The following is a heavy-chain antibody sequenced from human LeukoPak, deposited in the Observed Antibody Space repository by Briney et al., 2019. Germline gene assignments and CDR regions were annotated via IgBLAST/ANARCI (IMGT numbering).Heavy chain of an antibody. V-gene: IGHV5-51*01. J-gene: IGHJ6*02. CDR1: AYSFTSYC. CDR2: IYPGDSAT. D-gene: IGHD1/OR15-1a*01. Sequence: GESLNISYKGSAYSFTSYCIGWVPQMPGKGLECMGIIYPGDSATRYSPSFAGQVTISADKSINTAYLAWSSLKASDTAMYYCARQQNKYYFYYGMDVWGQGTTVTVSS. CDR3: ARQQNKYYFYYGMDV.